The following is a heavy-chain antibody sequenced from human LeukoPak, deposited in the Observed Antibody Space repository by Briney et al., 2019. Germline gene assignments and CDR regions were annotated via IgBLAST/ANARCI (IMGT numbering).Heavy chain of an antibody. D-gene: IGHD1-26*01. CDR3: ASGGGSYLDAFDI. CDR1: GGSISSYY. CDR2: IYTSGST. V-gene: IGHV4-4*07. Sequence: SETLSLTCTASGGSISSYYWSWIRQPAGKGLEWIGSIYTSGSTNYNPSLKSRVTMSVDKSKNKFSLKLRYVIAADTAVYYCASGGGSYLDAFDIWGQGTMVTVSS. J-gene: IGHJ3*02.